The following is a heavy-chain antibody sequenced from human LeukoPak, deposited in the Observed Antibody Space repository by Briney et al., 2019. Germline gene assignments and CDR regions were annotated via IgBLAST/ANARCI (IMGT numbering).Heavy chain of an antibody. V-gene: IGHV1-46*01. D-gene: IGHD2-2*01. CDR3: ARDPDCSSTSCYEDYYYGMDV. Sequence: ASVKVSCMASGYTFTSYYMHWARQAPGQGLEWMGIINPSGGSTSYAQKFQGRVTMTRDTSTSTVYMELSSLRSEDTAVYYCARDPDCSSTSCYEDYYYGMDVWGKGTTVTVSS. J-gene: IGHJ6*04. CDR2: INPSGGST. CDR1: GYTFTSYY.